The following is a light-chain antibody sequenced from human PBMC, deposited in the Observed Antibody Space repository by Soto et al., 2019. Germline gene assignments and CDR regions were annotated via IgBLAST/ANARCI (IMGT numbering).Light chain of an antibody. CDR1: QSVSAY. CDR2: DVS. Sequence: EVVLTQSPDALSLSPGERATVSCRASQSVSAYLAWYQQRPGQAPRLLIYDVSNRAPGIPDRFSGGGSGTDFTLSISSLHPEDSATYYCLSRFDWPTFGGGATLEIK. J-gene: IGKJ4*01. CDR3: LSRFDWPT. V-gene: IGKV3-11*01.